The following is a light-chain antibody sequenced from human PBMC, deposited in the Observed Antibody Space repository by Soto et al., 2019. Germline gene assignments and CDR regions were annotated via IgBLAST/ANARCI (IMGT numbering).Light chain of an antibody. J-gene: IGLJ2*01. Sequence: QPVLTQPPSASGTPGQRVTISCSGSNSNIGRTAVNWYQQLPGMAPKLLIYMNNRRPSGVPDRFSGSKSGTSASLAISGLQSEDEANYFCATWDDSVNGVIFGGGTKVTVL. CDR3: ATWDDSVNGVI. CDR2: MNN. CDR1: NSNIGRTA. V-gene: IGLV1-44*01.